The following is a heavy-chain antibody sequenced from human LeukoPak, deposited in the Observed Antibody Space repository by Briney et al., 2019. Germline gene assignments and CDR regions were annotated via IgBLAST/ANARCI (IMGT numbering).Heavy chain of an antibody. Sequence: PGGSLRLSCTTSGFTFSRYDMQWFRQAPAKGLEWVSGISRSGPTYYRDSVRGRFTISRDNSKNTLYLQMNSLRAEDTAVYYCAKGVSFAFATWGQGTMVTVSS. J-gene: IGHJ3*02. CDR3: AKGVSFAFAT. V-gene: IGHV3-23*01. CDR1: GFTFSRYD. D-gene: IGHD2-8*01. CDR2: ISRSGPT.